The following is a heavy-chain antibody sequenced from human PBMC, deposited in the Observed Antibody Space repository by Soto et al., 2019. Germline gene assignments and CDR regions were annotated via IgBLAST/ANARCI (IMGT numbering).Heavy chain of an antibody. CDR2: IVVGSGNT. CDR3: AAESGSDDYYYYYGMDV. Sequence: SVKVSCKASGFTFTSSAVQWVRQARGQHLEWIGWIVVGSGNTNYAQKFQERVTITRDMSTSTAYMELSSLRSEDTAVYYCAAESGSDDYYYYYGMDVWGQGTTVTVSS. CDR1: GFTFTSSA. V-gene: IGHV1-58*01. J-gene: IGHJ6*02.